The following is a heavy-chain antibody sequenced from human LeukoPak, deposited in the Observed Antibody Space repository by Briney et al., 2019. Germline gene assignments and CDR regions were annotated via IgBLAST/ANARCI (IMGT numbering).Heavy chain of an antibody. D-gene: IGHD6-13*01. V-gene: IGHV4-4*02. CDR2: IYHSGST. CDR1: GGSISSSNW. CDR3: ARVLASSSSWTNWFDP. Sequence: SETLSLTCAVSGGSISSSNWWSWVRQPPGKGLEWIGEIYHSGSTNYNPSLKSRVTISVDKSKNQFSLRLSSVTAADTAVYYCARVLASSSSWTNWFDPWGQGTLVTVSS. J-gene: IGHJ5*02.